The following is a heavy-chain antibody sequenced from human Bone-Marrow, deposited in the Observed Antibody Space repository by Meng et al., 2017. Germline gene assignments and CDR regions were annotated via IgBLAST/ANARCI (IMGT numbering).Heavy chain of an antibody. CDR1: GGSISSIDW. D-gene: IGHD6-19*01. J-gene: IGHJ4*02. CDR2: IYHGGDT. CDR3: ASWIYSCGWQ. Sequence: VPPEECGTGPGTPSGPLFLTGFVSGGSISSIDWWSWVRQPPGKGLEWIGEIYHGGDTNYNPSLKSRFTIAIDRSKNQFSLKLSSVTAADTAVYYCASWIYSCGWQWGQGTLVTVSS. V-gene: IGHV4/OR15-8*02.